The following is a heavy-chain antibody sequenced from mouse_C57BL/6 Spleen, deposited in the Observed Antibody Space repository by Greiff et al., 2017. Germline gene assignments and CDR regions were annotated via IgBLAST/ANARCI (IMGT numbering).Heavy chain of an antibody. D-gene: IGHD2-5*01. CDR3: AREGLIETTKWWYFDV. Sequence: DVQLVESGGGLVKPGGSLKLSCAASGFTFSSYAMSWVRQTPEKRLEWVATISDGGSYTYYPDNVKGRFTISRDNAKNNLYLQMSHLESEDTAMYYCAREGLIETTKWWYFDVWGTGTTVTVSS. V-gene: IGHV5-4*01. CDR1: GFTFSSYA. CDR2: ISDGGSYT. J-gene: IGHJ1*03.